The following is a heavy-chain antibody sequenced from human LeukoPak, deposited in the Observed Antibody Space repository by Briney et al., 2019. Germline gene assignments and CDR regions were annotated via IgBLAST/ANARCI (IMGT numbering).Heavy chain of an antibody. J-gene: IGHJ4*02. CDR2: IKQDGSEK. D-gene: IGHD4-17*01. CDR3: ARDKYYGDSYFEY. Sequence: TGGSLRLSCAASGFTFSSYWMSWVRQAPGKGLEWVANIKQDGSEKYFVDSVKGRFTISRDNAKNSLYLQMNSLRAEDTAVYYCARDKYYGDSYFEYWGQGTLVTVSS. V-gene: IGHV3-7*01. CDR1: GFTFSSYW.